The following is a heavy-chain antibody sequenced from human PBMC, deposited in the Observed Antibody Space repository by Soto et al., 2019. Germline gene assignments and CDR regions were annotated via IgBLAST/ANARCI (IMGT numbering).Heavy chain of an antibody. CDR3: ARGKGRVPCN. Sequence: QVQLQESGPGLVKPSGTLSLTCAVPVGSITSSNWWSWVRQPPGRGLEWIGEIYHTGSTNYNPTLKSRVTISVDKSKHQFSLKLTSVAAADTAVYLCARGKGRVPCNWGQGTLVTVSS. J-gene: IGHJ4*02. CDR2: IYHTGST. V-gene: IGHV4-4*02. CDR1: VGSITSSNW.